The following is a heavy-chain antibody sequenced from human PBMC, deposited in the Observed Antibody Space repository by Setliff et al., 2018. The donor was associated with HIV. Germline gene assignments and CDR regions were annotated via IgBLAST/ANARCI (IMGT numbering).Heavy chain of an antibody. CDR3: ASGYNYGQDALDI. J-gene: IGHJ3*02. Sequence: ASVKVSCKASGYTFTGYYIHWVRQAPGQGLEWMGWISAYNGNTNYAQKFQGRVTMTTDTSTSTMELRSLRSDDTAVYYCASGYNYGQDALDIWGQGTMVTVSS. V-gene: IGHV1-18*04. D-gene: IGHD5-18*01. CDR1: GYTFTGYY. CDR2: ISAYNGNT.